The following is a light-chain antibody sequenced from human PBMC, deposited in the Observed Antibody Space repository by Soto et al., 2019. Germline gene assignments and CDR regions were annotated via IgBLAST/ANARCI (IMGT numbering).Light chain of an antibody. CDR1: QSVNIN. V-gene: IGKV3-15*01. Sequence: ELVMAQSPATLSVSPGARDTLSCRASQSVNINLAWYQQKPGQAPRLLIYGASTRATGITARFSGSGSGTDFTLTISSLQSEEFAVYEGQHSDNWPLTVDGETKVDIK. J-gene: IGKJ4*01. CDR2: GAS. CDR3: QHSDNWPLT.